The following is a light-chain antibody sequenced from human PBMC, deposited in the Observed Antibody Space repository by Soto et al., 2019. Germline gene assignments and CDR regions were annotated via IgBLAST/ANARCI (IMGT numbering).Light chain of an antibody. V-gene: IGLV2-14*01. CDR2: DVS. J-gene: IGLJ1*01. CDR1: SSDVGNSDY. Sequence: QSALTQPASVSGSPGQSITISCTGTSSDVGNSDYVSWYQQHPGKVPKLMIYDVSNRPSGVSNRFSGSKSGNTASLTISGLQAEDEADYYCISFTTRATHVSGTGTKVTVL. CDR3: ISFTTRATHV.